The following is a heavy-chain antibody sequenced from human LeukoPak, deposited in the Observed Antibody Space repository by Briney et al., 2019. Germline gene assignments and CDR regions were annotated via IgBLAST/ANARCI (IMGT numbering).Heavy chain of an antibody. Sequence: GGSLRLSCAASGIIFHDYGMHWVRQAPGKGLEWVAVISYDVTNKYYADSVKGRFTISRDNSKNTLYLQMNSLRAEDTAVYYCAREGYTYGLDYWGQGTLVTVSS. V-gene: IGHV3-30*03. CDR2: ISYDVTNK. D-gene: IGHD5-18*01. CDR1: GIIFHDYG. CDR3: AREGYTYGLDY. J-gene: IGHJ4*02.